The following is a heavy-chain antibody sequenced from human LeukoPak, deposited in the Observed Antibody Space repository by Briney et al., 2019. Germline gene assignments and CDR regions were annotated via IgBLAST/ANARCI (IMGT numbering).Heavy chain of an antibody. Sequence: SGPALVKPTQTLTLTCTFSGFSLSISGMRVSWIRQPPGKALERLARIDWDDEKFYSTSLKTRLTISKDTSKNQVVLTMTNMDPVDTATYYCARKSSGYYFDYWGQGTLVTVSS. CDR2: IDWDDEK. J-gene: IGHJ4*02. CDR1: GFSLSISGMR. CDR3: ARKSSGYYFDY. D-gene: IGHD3-22*01. V-gene: IGHV2-70*04.